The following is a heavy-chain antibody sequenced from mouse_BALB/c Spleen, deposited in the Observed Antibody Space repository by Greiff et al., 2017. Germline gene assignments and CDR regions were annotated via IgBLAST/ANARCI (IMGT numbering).Heavy chain of an antibody. V-gene: IGHV1-69*02. J-gene: IGHJ4*01. CDR1: GYTFTSYW. D-gene: IGHD1-2*01. Sequence: VQLQQPGAELVRPGASVKLSCKASGYTFTSYWINWVKQRPGQGLEWIGNIYPSDSYTNYNQKFKDKATLTVDKSSSTAYMQLSSPTSEDSAVYYCTRKSTATLYAMDYWGQGTSVTVSS. CDR3: TRKSTATLYAMDY. CDR2: IYPSDSYT.